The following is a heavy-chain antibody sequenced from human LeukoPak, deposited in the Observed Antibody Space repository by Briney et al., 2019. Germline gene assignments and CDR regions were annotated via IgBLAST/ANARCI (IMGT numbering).Heavy chain of an antibody. Sequence: GGSLRLSCAASGFTFSSYAMHWVRQAPGKGLEWVAVMSFDGSYQYYADSVKGRFTISRDNSKNSLYLQMNSLRTEDTAVYYCAGDLLLWFGEDFDYWGQGTLVTVSS. CDR3: AGDLLLWFGEDFDY. V-gene: IGHV3-30*04. CDR1: GFTFSSYA. J-gene: IGHJ4*02. CDR2: MSFDGSYQ. D-gene: IGHD3-10*01.